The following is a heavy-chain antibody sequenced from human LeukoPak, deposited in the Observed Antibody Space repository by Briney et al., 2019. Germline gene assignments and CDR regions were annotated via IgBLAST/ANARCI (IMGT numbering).Heavy chain of an antibody. J-gene: IGHJ5*02. CDR2: VDLGGTS. CDR3: AREGAYCSGTDCFATTVDA. V-gene: IGHV4-61*02. CDR1: GYSISSGDYY. D-gene: IGHD2-2*01. Sequence: SQTLSLTCNVSGYSISSGDYYWTWIRQPAGKGLEWIGRVDLGGTSSYNPSLISRVTVSVDPSKNQFSLSLTSVTAADTATYYCAREGAYCSGTDCFATTVDAWGPGALVTVSS.